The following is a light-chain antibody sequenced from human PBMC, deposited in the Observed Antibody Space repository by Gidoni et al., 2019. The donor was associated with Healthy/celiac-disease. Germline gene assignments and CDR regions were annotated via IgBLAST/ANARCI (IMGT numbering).Light chain of an antibody. J-gene: IGKJ1*01. CDR3: QQSYSTAWT. V-gene: IGKV1-39*01. CDR2: AAS. CDR1: QSISSY. Sequence: DIQMTKSQSSLSASVGDRVTITCRASQSISSYLNWYQQKPGKAPKLLIYAASSLQSGVPSRFSGSGSGTDFTLTISSLQPEDVATYYCQQSYSTAWTFGQGTKVEIK.